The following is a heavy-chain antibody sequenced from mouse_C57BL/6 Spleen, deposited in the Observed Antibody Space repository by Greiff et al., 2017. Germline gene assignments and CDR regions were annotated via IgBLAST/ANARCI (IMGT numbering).Heavy chain of an antibody. CDR3: AQANWDLLFAY. CDR1: GYTFTSYG. V-gene: IGHV1-81*01. D-gene: IGHD4-1*01. CDR2: IYPRSGNT. Sequence: QVQLQQSGAELARPGASVKLSCKASGYTFTSYGISWVKQRTGQGLEWIGEIYPRSGNTYYNEKFKGKATLTADKSSSTAYMELRSLTSEDSAVYFCAQANWDLLFAYWGQGTLVTVSA. J-gene: IGHJ3*01.